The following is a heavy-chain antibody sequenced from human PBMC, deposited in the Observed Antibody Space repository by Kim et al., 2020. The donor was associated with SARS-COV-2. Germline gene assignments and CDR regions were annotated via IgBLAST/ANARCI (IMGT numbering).Heavy chain of an antibody. D-gene: IGHD3-10*01. V-gene: IGHV4-31*03. CDR2: IYYSGST. CDR3: ARGRDGSGSYLRPAAIGLHHWFDP. CDR1: GGSISSGGYY. Sequence: SETLSLTCTVSGGSISSGGYYWSWIRQHPGKGLEWIGYIYYSGSTYYNPSLKSRVTISVDTSKNQFSLKLSSVTAADTAVYYCARGRDGSGSYLRPAAIGLHHWFDPWGQGTLVTVSS. J-gene: IGHJ5*02.